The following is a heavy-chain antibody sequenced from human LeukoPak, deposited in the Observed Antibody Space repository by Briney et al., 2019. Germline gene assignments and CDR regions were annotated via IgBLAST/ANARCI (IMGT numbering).Heavy chain of an antibody. J-gene: IGHJ4*02. CDR2: FSGSGVSI. CDR3: ATSGYSYGYYFDY. D-gene: IGHD5-18*01. CDR1: GFTFSSYA. Sequence: GGSLRLSCAASGFTFSSYAMRRVRPAPGQGLEWVSAFSGSGVSIYYATSVKGRFTSSRANSKNTLNLQMYSLRAEDTAVYYCATSGYSYGYYFDYWGQGTLVTVSS. V-gene: IGHV3-23*01.